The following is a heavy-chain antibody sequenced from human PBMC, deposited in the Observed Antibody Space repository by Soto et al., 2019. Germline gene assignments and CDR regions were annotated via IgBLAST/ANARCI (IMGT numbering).Heavy chain of an antibody. CDR2: IYHSGST. CDR3: ARVLGLLWFGELLSGPNWFDP. V-gene: IGHV4-30-2*01. CDR1: GGSISSGGYS. J-gene: IGHJ5*02. D-gene: IGHD3-10*01. Sequence: LSLTCAFSGGSISSGGYSWSWIRQPPGKGLEWIGYIYHSGSTYYNPSLKSRVTISVDRSKNQFSLKLSSVTAADTAVYYCARVLGLLWFGELLSGPNWFDPWGQGTLVTVSS.